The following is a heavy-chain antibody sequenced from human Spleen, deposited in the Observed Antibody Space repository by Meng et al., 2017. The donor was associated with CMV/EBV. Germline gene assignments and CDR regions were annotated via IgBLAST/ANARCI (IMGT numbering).Heavy chain of an antibody. CDR3: AAEADHTDDYGPG. V-gene: IGHV3-7*01. J-gene: IGHJ4*02. Sequence: GESLKISCAASGFTFSSYWMSWVRQAPGKGLEWVANIKQDGSEKYYVDSVKGRFTISRDNAKNSLYLQMNSLRAEDTAVYYCAAEADHTDDYGPGWGQGTLVTVSS. CDR1: GFTFSSYW. D-gene: IGHD4-17*01. CDR2: IKQDGSEK.